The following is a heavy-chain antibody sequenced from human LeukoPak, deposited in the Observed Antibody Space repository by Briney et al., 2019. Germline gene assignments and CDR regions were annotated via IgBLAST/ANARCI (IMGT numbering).Heavy chain of an antibody. CDR3: VNQISGWVY. CDR1: GFTFSTLP. V-gene: IGHV3-64D*06. Sequence: GGSLRLSCSASGFTFSTLPMHWVRQAPGKGLEYVSGSSSNGGSTYYADFAKGRFIISRDNSKNTLYLQMSSLRPVDTAVYYCVNQISGWVYWGQGTLVTVSS. D-gene: IGHD6-19*01. J-gene: IGHJ4*02. CDR2: SSSNGGST.